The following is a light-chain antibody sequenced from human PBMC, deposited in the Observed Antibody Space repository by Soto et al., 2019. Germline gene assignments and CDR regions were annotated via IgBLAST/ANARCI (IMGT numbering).Light chain of an antibody. CDR1: SSNIGAGYD. CDR2: GTS. Sequence: QSVLTQPPSVSGAPGQRVTISCTGSSSNIGAGYDVHWYQQLLGTAPKLLIYGTSNRPSGVPDRVSGSKSGTSAALAITGLQAEDEAAYYCLSYDSSLSGVVFGGGTQLTV. V-gene: IGLV1-40*01. J-gene: IGLJ2*01. CDR3: LSYDSSLSGVV.